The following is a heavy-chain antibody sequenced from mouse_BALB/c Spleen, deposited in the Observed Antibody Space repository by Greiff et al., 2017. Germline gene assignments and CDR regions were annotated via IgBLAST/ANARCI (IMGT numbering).Heavy chain of an antibody. D-gene: IGHD1-2*01. V-gene: IGHV5-17*02. CDR1: GFTFSSFG. CDR2: ISSGSSTI. Sequence: EVQLVESGGGLVQPGGSRKLSCAASGFTFSSFGMHWVRQAPEKGLEWVAYISSGSSTIYYADTVKGRFTISRDNPKNTLFLQMTSLRSEDTAMYYCARDSLLRLRAMDYWGQGTSVTVSS. J-gene: IGHJ4*01. CDR3: ARDSLLRLRAMDY.